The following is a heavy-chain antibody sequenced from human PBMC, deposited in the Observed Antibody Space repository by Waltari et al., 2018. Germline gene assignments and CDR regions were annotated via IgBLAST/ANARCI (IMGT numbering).Heavy chain of an antibody. V-gene: IGHV1-69-2*01. J-gene: IGHJ5*02. CDR3: ATFSTIFGVVIRTPRRGWFDP. D-gene: IGHD3-3*01. CDR1: GYTFTDYY. Sequence: EVQLVQSGAEVKKPGATVKISCKASGYTFTDYYIHWVQQAPGKGLAWMGRVAPEDGETIYAEKFQGRVTITADTSTDTAYMELSSLRSEDTAVYYCATFSTIFGVVIRTPRRGWFDPWGQGTLVTVSS. CDR2: VAPEDGET.